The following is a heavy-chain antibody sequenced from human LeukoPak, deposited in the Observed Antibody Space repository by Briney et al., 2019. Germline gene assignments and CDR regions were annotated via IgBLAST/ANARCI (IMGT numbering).Heavy chain of an antibody. D-gene: IGHD2-15*01. Sequence: NPSQTLSLTCTVSGASISSGDYFWTWIRQPPGKGLEWIGYIFDSGRTDFNPSLKSRVTISVDRPKNQFSLRLSSVTAADTAVYYCANADRFCSGTCHVPDAFDFWGQGTMVTVSS. CDR3: ANADRFCSGTCHVPDAFDF. CDR2: IFDSGRT. CDR1: GASISSGDYF. V-gene: IGHV4-30-2*01. J-gene: IGHJ3*01.